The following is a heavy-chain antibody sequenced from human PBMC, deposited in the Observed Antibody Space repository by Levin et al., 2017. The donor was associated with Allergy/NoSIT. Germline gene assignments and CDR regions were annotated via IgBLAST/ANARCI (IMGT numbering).Heavy chain of an antibody. D-gene: IGHD3-10*01. Sequence: SGPTLVKPTQTLTLTCTFSGFSLSTSGVGVGWIRQPPGKALEWLALIYWDDDKRYSPSLKSRLTITKDTSKNQVVLTMTNMDPVDTATYYCARKIHGSLLLWFREGNWFDPWGQGTLVTVSS. J-gene: IGHJ5*02. CDR2: IYWDDDK. V-gene: IGHV2-5*02. CDR1: GFSLSTSGVG. CDR3: ARKIHGSLLLWFREGNWFDP.